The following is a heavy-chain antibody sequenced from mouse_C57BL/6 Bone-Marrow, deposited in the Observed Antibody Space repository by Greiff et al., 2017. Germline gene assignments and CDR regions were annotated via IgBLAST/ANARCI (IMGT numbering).Heavy chain of an antibody. D-gene: IGHD2-3*01. CDR2: ISNLAYSI. Sequence: DVMLVESGGGLVQPGGSLKLSCAASGFTFSDYGMAWVRQAPRKGPEWVAFISNLAYSIYYADTVTGRFTISRENAKNTLYLDMSSLRSEDTAMYYCAREGIGLLQGNYAMDYWGQGTSVTVSS. V-gene: IGHV5-15*01. J-gene: IGHJ4*01. CDR3: AREGIGLLQGNYAMDY. CDR1: GFTFSDYG.